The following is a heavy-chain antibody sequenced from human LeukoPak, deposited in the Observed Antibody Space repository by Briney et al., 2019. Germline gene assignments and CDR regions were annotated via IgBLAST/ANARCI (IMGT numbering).Heavy chain of an antibody. Sequence: GGSLRLSCAASGFTFSDYYMSWIRQAPGKGLEWVSGISWNSGTIGYADSVKGRFTISRDNAKNSLYLQMNSLRAEDTALYYCAKDDYGDPLLLGSCWGQGTLVTVSS. CDR2: ISWNSGTI. CDR1: GFTFSDYY. CDR3: AKDDYGDPLLLGSC. V-gene: IGHV3-9*01. J-gene: IGHJ4*02. D-gene: IGHD4-17*01.